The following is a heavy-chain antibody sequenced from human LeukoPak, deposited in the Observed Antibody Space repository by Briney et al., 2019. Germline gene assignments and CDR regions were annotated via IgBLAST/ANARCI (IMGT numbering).Heavy chain of an antibody. CDR1: AGTFISYA. D-gene: IGHD2-2*02. CDR2: IIHIFGTA. CDR3: ARRYRSSTSCYTHWFDP. J-gene: IGHJ5*02. Sequence: SVKVSCKASAGTFISYAISWVRQATGQGLEWLGGIIHIFGTANYAQKFQGRVTITADESTSTAYMELSSLRSEDTAVYYCARRYRSSTSCYTHWFDPWGQGTLVTVSS. V-gene: IGHV1-69*13.